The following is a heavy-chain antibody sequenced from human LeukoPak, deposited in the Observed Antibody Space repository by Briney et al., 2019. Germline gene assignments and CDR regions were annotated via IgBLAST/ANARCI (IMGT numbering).Heavy chain of an antibody. D-gene: IGHD5-24*01. CDR2: INHSGST. V-gene: IGHV4-34*01. CDR3: ARYSGGGCNYLDY. Sequence: PSETLSLTCAVYGGSFSGYYWTWIRQPPGKGLDWIGEINHSGSTSYNPSLKSRVTMSVDTSENQFSLKLSSVTAADTAVYYCARYSGGGCNYLDYWGQGTLVTVSS. J-gene: IGHJ4*02. CDR1: GGSFSGYY.